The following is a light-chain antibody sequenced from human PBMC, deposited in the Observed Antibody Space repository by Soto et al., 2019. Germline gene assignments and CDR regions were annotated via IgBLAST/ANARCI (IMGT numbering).Light chain of an antibody. J-gene: IGLJ1*01. CDR1: SSDVGGYNY. V-gene: IGLV2-8*01. CDR2: EVN. Sequence: QAVLTQPPSASGSPGQSVAISCTGTSSDVGGYNYVSWYQQHPGKAPKLMIYEVNKRPSGVPDRFSGSKSGNTASLTISGLQAEDEADYYCSLYTSSSTYVFGTGTKLTVL. CDR3: SLYTSSSTYV.